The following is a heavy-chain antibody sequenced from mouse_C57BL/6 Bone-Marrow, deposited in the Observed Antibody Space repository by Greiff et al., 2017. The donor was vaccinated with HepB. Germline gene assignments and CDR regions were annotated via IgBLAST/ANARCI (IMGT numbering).Heavy chain of an antibody. CDR1: GYTFTDYY. Sequence: EVQLQQSGPVLVKPGASVKMSCKASGYTFTDYYMNWVKQSHGKSLEWIGVINPYNGGTSYNQKFKGKATLTVDKSSSTAYMELNSLTSADSAVYYCAKPLSRGYFDYWGQGTTLTVSS. V-gene: IGHV1-19*01. CDR3: AKPLSRGYFDY. J-gene: IGHJ2*01. CDR2: INPYNGGT. D-gene: IGHD1-1*01.